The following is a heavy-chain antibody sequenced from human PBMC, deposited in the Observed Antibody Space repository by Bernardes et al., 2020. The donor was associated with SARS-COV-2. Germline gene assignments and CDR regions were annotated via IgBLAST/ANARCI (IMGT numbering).Heavy chain of an antibody. J-gene: IGHJ5*02. Sequence: GGSLRLSCAASRFIFSTYWMSWVRQAPGKGLEWVANIKQDGTEKYYVDSVKGRFTISRDNAKNSLYLQMNSLGAEDTAVYFCARDRAVNWVDPWGQGTLVTVSS. CDR1: RFIFSTYW. CDR2: IKQDGTEK. D-gene: IGHD3-10*01. V-gene: IGHV3-7*01. CDR3: ARDRAVNWVDP.